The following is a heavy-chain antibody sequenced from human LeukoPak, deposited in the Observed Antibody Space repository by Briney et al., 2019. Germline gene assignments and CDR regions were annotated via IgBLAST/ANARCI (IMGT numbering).Heavy chain of an antibody. V-gene: IGHV4-59*01. Sequence: SETLSLTCTVSGGSISSYYWSWIRQPPGKGLEWIGYIYYSGSTNYNPSLKSRVTISVDTSKNQFSLKLSSVTAADTAVYYCARARCSSTSCYTVDYWGQGTLVTVSS. CDR1: GGSISSYY. CDR3: ARARCSSTSCYTVDY. J-gene: IGHJ4*02. D-gene: IGHD2-2*02. CDR2: IYYSGST.